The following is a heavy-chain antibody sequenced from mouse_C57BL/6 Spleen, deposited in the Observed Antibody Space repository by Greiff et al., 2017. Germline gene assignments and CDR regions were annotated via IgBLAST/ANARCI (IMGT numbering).Heavy chain of an antibody. CDR3: AVPIYYDYDY. Sequence: VQLQQSGPELVKPGASVKISCKASGYTFTDYYMNWVKQSHGKSLEGIGDINPNNGGTSYNQKFKGKATLTVDKSSSTAYMELRSLTSEDSAVYYCAVPIYYDYDYWGQGTTLTVSS. D-gene: IGHD2-4*01. V-gene: IGHV1-26*01. CDR2: INPNNGGT. J-gene: IGHJ2*01. CDR1: GYTFTDYY.